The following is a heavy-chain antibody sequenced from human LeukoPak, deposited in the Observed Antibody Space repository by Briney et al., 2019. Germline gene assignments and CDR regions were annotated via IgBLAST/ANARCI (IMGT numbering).Heavy chain of an antibody. V-gene: IGHV3-30-3*01. CDR2: ISYDGSNK. D-gene: IGHD5-18*01. CDR1: GFTFSSYA. CDR3: ARDTRGYSYGYFDY. Sequence: QPGGSLRLSCAASGFTFSSYAMHWVRQAPGKGLEWVAVISYDGSNKYYADSVKGRFTISRDNSKNTLYLQMNSLRAEDTAVYYCARDTRGYSYGYFDYWGQGTLVTVSS. J-gene: IGHJ4*02.